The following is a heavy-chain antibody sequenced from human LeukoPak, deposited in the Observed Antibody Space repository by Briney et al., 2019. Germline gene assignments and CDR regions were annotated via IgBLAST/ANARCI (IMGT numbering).Heavy chain of an antibody. CDR2: IYPGDSDT. CDR3: ARPKYGDYDFADY. D-gene: IGHD4-17*01. V-gene: IGHV5-51*01. J-gene: IGHJ4*02. Sequence: GESLKISCKGSGYFFTTYWIGWVRQMPGKGLEWMGIIYPGDSDTRYSPSFQGQVTISADKSISTAYLQWSSLKASDTAMYYCARPKYGDYDFADYWGQGTLVTVSS. CDR1: GYFFTTYW.